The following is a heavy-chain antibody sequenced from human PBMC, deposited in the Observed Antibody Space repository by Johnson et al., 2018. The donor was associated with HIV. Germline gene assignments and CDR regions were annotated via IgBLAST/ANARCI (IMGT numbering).Heavy chain of an antibody. CDR1: GFSFSIYA. J-gene: IGHJ3*02. CDR3: ARSGYGSGSTHDAFDI. CDR2: ISYDGSNK. D-gene: IGHD3-10*01. V-gene: IGHV3-30-3*01. Sequence: QVQLVESGGGLVQPGGSLRLSCAASGFSFSIYAMHWVRQAPGKGLEWVAVISYDGSNKYYADSVKGRFTISRDNSKNTLYLQMNSLRAEDTAVYYCARSGYGSGSTHDAFDIWGQGTMVTVSS.